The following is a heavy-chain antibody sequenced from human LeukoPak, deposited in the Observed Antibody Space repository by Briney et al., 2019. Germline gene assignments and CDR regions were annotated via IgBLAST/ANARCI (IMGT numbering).Heavy chain of an antibody. CDR1: GFTFSSYA. J-gene: IGHJ4*02. CDR2: ISYDGSNK. CDR3: ARDARRYYYDSSGCDY. V-gene: IGHV3-30-3*01. Sequence: GGSLRLSCAASGFTFSSYAMHWVRQAPGKGLEWVAVISYDGSNKYYADSVKGRFTISRDNSKNTLYLQMNSLRAEDTAVYYCARDARRYYYDSSGCDYWGQGTLVTVSS. D-gene: IGHD3-22*01.